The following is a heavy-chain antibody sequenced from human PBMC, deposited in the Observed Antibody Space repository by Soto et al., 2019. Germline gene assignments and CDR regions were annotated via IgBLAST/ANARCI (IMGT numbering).Heavy chain of an antibody. CDR1: GYIFNTSG. D-gene: IGHD4-17*01. Sequence: GASVKVSCKASGYIFNTSGISWVRQAPGQGLEWMGWISAYNRNTDYAQNLQGRVAMTTDTSTSTAYMELRSLRSDDSALYFCARTGGHYVDYPGRLDYWGQGTLVTAPQ. CDR3: ARTGGHYVDYPGRLDY. V-gene: IGHV1-18*01. CDR2: ISAYNRNT. J-gene: IGHJ4*02.